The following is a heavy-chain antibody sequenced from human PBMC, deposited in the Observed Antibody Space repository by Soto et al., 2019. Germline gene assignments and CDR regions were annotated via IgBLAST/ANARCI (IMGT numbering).Heavy chain of an antibody. CDR2: MNPNSGNT. CDR1: GYTFTSYD. Sequence: QVQLVQSGAEVKKPGASVKVSCKASGYTFTSYDINWVRQATGQGLEWMGWMNPNSGNTGYAQKFQGRVTMTRNTSIITAYMELSSLRSEDTAVYYWARPRSGSYFYGMDVWGQGTAVTGSS. V-gene: IGHV1-8*01. CDR3: ARPRSGSYFYGMDV. J-gene: IGHJ6*02. D-gene: IGHD3-3*01.